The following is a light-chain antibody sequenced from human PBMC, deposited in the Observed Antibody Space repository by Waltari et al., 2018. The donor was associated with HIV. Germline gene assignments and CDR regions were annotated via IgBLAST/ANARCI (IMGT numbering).Light chain of an antibody. Sequence: DIQMTHSPSTLSPSVVHRVTIICRASQRISGWLAWYQQKPGKAPKLRIYKTSSLESGVPSRFSGSGSGTEFTLTISSLQPDDLATYHCQHYDSYSKTFGQGTKVEIE. CDR1: QRISGW. V-gene: IGKV1-5*03. CDR3: QHYDSYSKT. CDR2: KTS. J-gene: IGKJ1*01.